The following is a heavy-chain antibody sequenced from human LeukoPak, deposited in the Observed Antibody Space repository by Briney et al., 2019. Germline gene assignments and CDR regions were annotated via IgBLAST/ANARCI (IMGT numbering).Heavy chain of an antibody. J-gene: IGHJ3*02. V-gene: IGHV3-74*01. CDR1: GFTFSSYW. Sequence: GGSLRLSCAASGFTFSSYWMHWVRQAPGKGLVWVSRINSDGSSTSYADSVKGRFTISRDNAKNTLYLQMSSLRAEDTAVYYCARPDIFRGYDAFDIWGQGTMVTVSS. CDR3: ARPDIFRGYDAFDI. CDR2: INSDGSST. D-gene: IGHD3-9*01.